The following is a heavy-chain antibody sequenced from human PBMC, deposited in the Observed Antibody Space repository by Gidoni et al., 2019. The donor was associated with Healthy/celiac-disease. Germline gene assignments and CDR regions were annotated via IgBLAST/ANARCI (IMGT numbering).Heavy chain of an antibody. J-gene: IGHJ6*02. D-gene: IGHD6-6*01. CDR3: ARAYSSSTPDRNYYYYGMDV. CDR2: IWYDGSNK. V-gene: IGHV3-33*01. Sequence: QVQLVACGGGVVQPGRSLRPSWGASGLPFSRDGLPWVRQAPGTGLEWLAVIWYDGSNKYYADAVKGRFTISRDNSKNTLYLQMNSLRAEDTAVYYCARAYSSSTPDRNYYYYGMDVWGQGTTVTVSS. CDR1: GLPFSRDG.